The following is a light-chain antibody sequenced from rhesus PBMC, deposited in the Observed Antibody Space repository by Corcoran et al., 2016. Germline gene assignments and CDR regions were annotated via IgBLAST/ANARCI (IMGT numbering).Light chain of an antibody. J-gene: IGKJ4*01. CDR2: VAS. Sequence: EIVMTQSPATLALSPGERATLSCRASQSVSSYLAWYQPKPGQAPRLLIYVASSRATGTPERFSGSGSGTGFTLTISSLEPEDVGVYFCLQSSTWPHTFGGWTKVEIK. CDR3: LQSSTWPHT. CDR1: QSVSSY. V-gene: IGKV3-24*04.